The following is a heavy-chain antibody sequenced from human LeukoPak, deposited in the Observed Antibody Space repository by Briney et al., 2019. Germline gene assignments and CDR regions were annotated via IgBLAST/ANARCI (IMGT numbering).Heavy chain of an antibody. CDR2: IYYSGST. V-gene: IGHV4-59*01. Sequence: PSETLSLTCTVSSGSISSYYWSWIRQPPGKGLEWVGYIYYSGSTNYNPSLKSRVTTSVDTSKNEFSLKLSSVTAADTAVYYCARGWGYYDYWGQGTLVTVSS. D-gene: IGHD3-10*01. J-gene: IGHJ4*02. CDR3: ARGWGYYDY. CDR1: SGSISSYY.